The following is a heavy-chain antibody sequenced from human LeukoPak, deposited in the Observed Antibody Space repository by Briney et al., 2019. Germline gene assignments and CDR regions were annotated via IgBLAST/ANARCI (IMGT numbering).Heavy chain of an antibody. CDR1: GYTFTSYG. Sequence: ASVKVSCKASGYTFTSYGISWVRQAPGQGLEWMGWISAYNGNTNYAQKLQGRVNMTTDTSTSTAYMELRSLRSDDTAVYYCAREDYYDSTPFWPYWGQGTLVTVSS. CDR2: ISAYNGNT. CDR3: AREDYYDSTPFWPY. J-gene: IGHJ4*02. D-gene: IGHD3-22*01. V-gene: IGHV1-18*01.